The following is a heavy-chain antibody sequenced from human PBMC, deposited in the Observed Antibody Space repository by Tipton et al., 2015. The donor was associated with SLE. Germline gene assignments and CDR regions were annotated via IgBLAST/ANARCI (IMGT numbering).Heavy chain of an antibody. CDR3: ARYDYTGWGHFHH. CDR1: GSSINSDYF. Sequence: TLSLTCAVSGSSINSDYFWGWIRRPPGKGLEWIGSVFHGGTTYYNPSLKSRLTMSMDTSKNRFFLKQMSVTAADTAVYFCARYDYTGWGHFHHWGQGALVIVSS. CDR2: VFHGGTT. J-gene: IGHJ1*01. D-gene: IGHD4/OR15-4a*01. V-gene: IGHV4-38-2*01.